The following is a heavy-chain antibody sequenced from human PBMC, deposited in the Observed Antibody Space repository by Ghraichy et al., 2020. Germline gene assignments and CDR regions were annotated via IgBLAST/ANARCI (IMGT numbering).Heavy chain of an antibody. CDR3: ARDLGGSWYFDY. CDR1: GFIFRGYW. D-gene: IGHD2-15*01. Sequence: GGSLRLSCAASGFIFRGYWMSWVRQAPGKGLEWVANIKKDGSEKYYVDSVKGRFTISRDNAKNSLYLQMNSLRAEDTAVYYCARDLGGSWYFDYWGQGALVTVSS. CDR2: IKKDGSEK. V-gene: IGHV3-7*01. J-gene: IGHJ4*02.